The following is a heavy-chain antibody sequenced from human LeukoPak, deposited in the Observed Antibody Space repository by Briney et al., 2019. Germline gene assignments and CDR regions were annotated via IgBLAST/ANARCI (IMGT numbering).Heavy chain of an antibody. Sequence: GGSLRLSCAASGFTFSDYAMGWVRQAPGRGPEWVSVISGSGSGTDYGDSVKGRFTISRDNFRNTLSLQMSSLRAADTAIYYCAKLGTSDSRGYYFLFDYWGQGNLVTVSS. CDR1: GFTFSDYA. D-gene: IGHD3-22*01. CDR3: AKLGTSDSRGYYFLFDY. CDR2: ISGSGSGT. V-gene: IGHV3-23*01. J-gene: IGHJ4*02.